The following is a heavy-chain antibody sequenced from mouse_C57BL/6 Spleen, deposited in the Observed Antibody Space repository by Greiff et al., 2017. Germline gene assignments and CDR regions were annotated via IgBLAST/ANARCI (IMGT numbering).Heavy chain of an antibody. CDR1: GYTFTSYW. CDR2: IYPGSGST. V-gene: IGHV1-55*01. Sequence: QVQLQQPGAELVKPGASVKMSCKASGYTFTSYWITWVKQRPGQGLEWIGDIYPGSGSTNYNEKFKSKATLTVDTSSSTAYMQHSSLESEDSAVFYCARNGAYAAMDYWGQGTSVTVSS. D-gene: IGHD6-5*01. J-gene: IGHJ4*01. CDR3: ARNGAYAAMDY.